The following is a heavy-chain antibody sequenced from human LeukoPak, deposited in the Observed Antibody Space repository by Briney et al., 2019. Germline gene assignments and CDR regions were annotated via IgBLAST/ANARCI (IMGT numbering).Heavy chain of an antibody. D-gene: IGHD6-13*01. Sequence: KVSCKASGYTFTSYGISWVRQAPGQGLEWMGIIYPGDSDTRYSPSFQGQVTISADKSISTAYLQWSSLKASDTAMYYCARHFSEAAAGWFDPWGQGTLVTVSS. CDR1: GYTFTSYG. CDR2: IYPGDSDT. CDR3: ARHFSEAAAGWFDP. V-gene: IGHV5-51*01. J-gene: IGHJ5*02.